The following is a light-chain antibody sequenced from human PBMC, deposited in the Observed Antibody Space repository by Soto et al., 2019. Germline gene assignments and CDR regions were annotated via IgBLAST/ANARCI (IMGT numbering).Light chain of an antibody. CDR2: EVS. CDR1: SSDVGGYNY. V-gene: IGLV2-11*01. CDR3: CSYAGSNTFV. Sequence: QSALTQPRSVSGSPGQSVTISCTGTSSDVGGYNYVSWYQQHPGKAPKLMIYEVSKRPSGVPDRFSGSKSGNTASLTISGLQAEDEADYYCCSYAGSNTFVFGTGTKLTVL. J-gene: IGLJ1*01.